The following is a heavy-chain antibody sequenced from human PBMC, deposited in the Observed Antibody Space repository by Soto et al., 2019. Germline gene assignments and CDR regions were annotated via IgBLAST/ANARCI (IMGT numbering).Heavy chain of an antibody. CDR3: ARGQGSGYGMDV. CDR2: ISSSSSYT. D-gene: IGHD3-10*01. V-gene: IGHV3-11*06. Sequence: QVQLVESGGGLVKPGGSLRLSCAASGCTFSDYYMSWIRQAPGKGLEWVSYISSSSSYTNYADSVKGRFTISRDNAKNSLYLQMNSLRAEDPAVYYCARGQGSGYGMDVWGQGTTVTVSS. CDR1: GCTFSDYY. J-gene: IGHJ6*02.